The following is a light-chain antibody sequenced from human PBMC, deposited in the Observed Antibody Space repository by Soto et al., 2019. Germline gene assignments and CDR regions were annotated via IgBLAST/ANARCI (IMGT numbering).Light chain of an antibody. V-gene: IGLV1-44*01. CDR3: AEWDHTLSGSYV. J-gene: IGLJ1*01. CDR1: SSNIGSNV. CDR2: GHN. Sequence: QSVLTQPPSVSGTPGQRVTISCAGSSSNIGSNVVNWYQHLPGRAPKLLIYGHNQRPSGVPARFSGSKSGTSASLASLALQAEDQAEEYCAEWDHTLSGSYVFGTGTKGTDL.